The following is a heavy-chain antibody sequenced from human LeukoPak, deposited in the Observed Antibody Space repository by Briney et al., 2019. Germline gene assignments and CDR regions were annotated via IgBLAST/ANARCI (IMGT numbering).Heavy chain of an antibody. CDR3: ARLVAAAAINWFDP. CDR1: GYSFTSYW. J-gene: IGHJ5*02. D-gene: IGHD6-13*01. CDR2: IYPGDSDT. Sequence: GESLKISCKGSGYSFTSYWIGWVRQMPGKGLEGMGVIYPGDSDTRYSPSFQGQVTISADKSISTAYLQWSSLKASDTAMYYCARLVAAAAINWFDPWGQGTLVTVSS. V-gene: IGHV5-51*01.